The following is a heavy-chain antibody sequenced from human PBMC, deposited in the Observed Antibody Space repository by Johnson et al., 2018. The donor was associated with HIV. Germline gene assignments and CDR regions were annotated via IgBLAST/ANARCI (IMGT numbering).Heavy chain of an antibody. V-gene: IGHV3-30*18. CDR2: YDGNNK. J-gene: IGHJ3*02. D-gene: IGHD3-22*01. CDR3: AKNGMVYYDSSTVKAFDI. Sequence: YDGNNKQYVDSVKGRSTISRDTSKNTLYLRMNSLRTEDTAVYYCAKNGMVYYDSSTVKAFDIWGQGTMVTVSS.